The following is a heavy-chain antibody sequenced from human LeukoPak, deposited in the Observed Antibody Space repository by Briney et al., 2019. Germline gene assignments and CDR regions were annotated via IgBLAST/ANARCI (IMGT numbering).Heavy chain of an antibody. J-gene: IGHJ4*02. CDR2: IYYRGSA. Sequence: PSETLSLTCNVSGVPISTSSYYWVWIRQPPGKGLEWIGSIYYRGSAYYKSSLKSRVAISIDTSKNQFSLKLSSVTAADTAVYYCARRGIDSITVAGTGFDYWGQGTLATVSS. V-gene: IGHV4-39*01. CDR1: GVPISTSSYY. D-gene: IGHD6-19*01. CDR3: ARRGIDSITVAGTGFDY.